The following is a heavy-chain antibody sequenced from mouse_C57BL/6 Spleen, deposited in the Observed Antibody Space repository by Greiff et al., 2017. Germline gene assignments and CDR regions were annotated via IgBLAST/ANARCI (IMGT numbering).Heavy chain of an antibody. Sequence: EVKLVESGAELVKPGASVKLSCTASGFNIKDYYMHWVKQRTEQGLEWIGRIDPEDGETKYAPKFQGKATITADTSSNTAYLQLSSLTSEDTAVYYCAVFITTVVATDYWGQGTTLTVSS. CDR2: IDPEDGET. CDR1: GFNIKDYY. D-gene: IGHD1-1*01. J-gene: IGHJ2*01. V-gene: IGHV14-2*01. CDR3: AVFITTVVATDY.